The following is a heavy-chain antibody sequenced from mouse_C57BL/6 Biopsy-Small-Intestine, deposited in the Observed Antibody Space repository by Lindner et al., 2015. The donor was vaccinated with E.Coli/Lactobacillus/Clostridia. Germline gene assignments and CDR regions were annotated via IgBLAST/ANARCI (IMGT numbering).Heavy chain of an antibody. J-gene: IGHJ2*01. CDR1: GLTFSSYA. D-gene: IGHD3-3*01. V-gene: IGHV5-4*01. Sequence: VQLQESGGGLVKPGGSLKLSCAASGLTFSSYAMSWVRQTPGKRLEWVATISDGGSYTYYPDNVKGRFTISRDNAKNNLYLQMSHLKSEDTAMYYCARDRDPYFDYWGQGTTLTVSS. CDR2: ISDGGSYT. CDR3: ARDRDPYFDY.